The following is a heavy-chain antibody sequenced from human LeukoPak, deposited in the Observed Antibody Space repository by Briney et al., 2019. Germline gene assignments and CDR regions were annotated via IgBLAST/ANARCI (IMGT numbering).Heavy chain of an antibody. Sequence: ASVKVSCKASGYTFTGYYMHWVRQAPGQGLEWMGWINPNSGGTNYAQKFQSRVTMTRDTSISTAYMELSRLRSDDTAVYYCARAGLPYYYMDVWGKGTTVTVSS. V-gene: IGHV1-2*02. CDR2: INPNSGGT. CDR3: ARAGLPYYYMDV. CDR1: GYTFTGYY. J-gene: IGHJ6*03.